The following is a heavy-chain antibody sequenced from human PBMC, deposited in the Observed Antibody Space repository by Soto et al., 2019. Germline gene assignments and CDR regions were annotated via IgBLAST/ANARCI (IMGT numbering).Heavy chain of an antibody. J-gene: IGHJ6*02. V-gene: IGHV1-46*01. CDR2: INPSGGST. D-gene: IGHD3-3*01. CDR1: GYTFTSYY. Sequence: ASVKVSCKASGYTFTSYYMHWVRQAPGQGLEWMGIINPSGGSTSYAQKFQGRVTMTRDTSTSTVYMELSSLRSEDTAVYYCAGDTYYDFWSGYLADYYYYYGMDVWGQGTTVTVSS. CDR3: AGDTYYDFWSGYLADYYYYYGMDV.